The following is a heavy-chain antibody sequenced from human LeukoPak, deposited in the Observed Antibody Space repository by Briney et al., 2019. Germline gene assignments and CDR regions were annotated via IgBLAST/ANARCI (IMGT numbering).Heavy chain of an antibody. CDR2: INPNSGGT. CDR1: GYTFTGYY. Sequence: GASVKVSCKASGYTFTGYYMHWVRQAPGQGLEWMGWINPNSGGTNYAQKFQGRVTMTRDTSISTAYMELSRLRSDDTAVYYCARDIGGVVVTAVDYWGQGTLVTVSS. CDR3: ARDIGGVVVTAVDY. J-gene: IGHJ4*02. D-gene: IGHD2-21*02. V-gene: IGHV1-2*02.